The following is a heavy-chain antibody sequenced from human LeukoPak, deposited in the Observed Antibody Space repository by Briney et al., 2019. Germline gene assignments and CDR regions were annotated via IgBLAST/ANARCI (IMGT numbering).Heavy chain of an antibody. J-gene: IGHJ4*02. CDR3: AREYYYDSSGYC. Sequence: GGSLRLSCAASGFTVSSNYMSWVRQAPGKGLEWVSVIYSGGSTYYADSVKGRFTISRDNSKNTLYLQMNSLRAEDTAVYYCAREYYYDSSGYCWGQGTLVTVSS. D-gene: IGHD3-22*01. CDR1: GFTVSSNY. V-gene: IGHV3-66*01. CDR2: IYSGGST.